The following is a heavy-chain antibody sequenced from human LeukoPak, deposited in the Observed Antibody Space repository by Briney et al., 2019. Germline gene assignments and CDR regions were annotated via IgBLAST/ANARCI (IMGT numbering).Heavy chain of an antibody. CDR1: GGSISSGSYY. Sequence: PSETLSLTCTVSGGSISSGSYYWSWIRQPAGKGLEWIGRIYTSGSTNYNPSLKSRVTISVDTSKNQFSLKLSSVTAADTAVYYCARTRPFGTPDYWGQGTLVTVSS. D-gene: IGHD3-10*01. CDR3: ARTRPFGTPDY. CDR2: IYTSGST. V-gene: IGHV4-61*02. J-gene: IGHJ4*02.